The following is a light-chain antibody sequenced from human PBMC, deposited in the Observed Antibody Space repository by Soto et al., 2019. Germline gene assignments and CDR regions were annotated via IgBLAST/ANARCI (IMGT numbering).Light chain of an antibody. CDR3: QQYGSSPLT. CDR1: QSVSSSY. Sequence: EIVLTQSPGTLSLSPGERATLSCRASQSVSSSYLAWYQQKPGQAPRLLIYGASSRATGIPDRFSGSGAGTDFYLTISRLEPEDVAVYYCQQYGSSPLTFGQGTKVEIK. CDR2: GAS. V-gene: IGKV3-20*01. J-gene: IGKJ1*01.